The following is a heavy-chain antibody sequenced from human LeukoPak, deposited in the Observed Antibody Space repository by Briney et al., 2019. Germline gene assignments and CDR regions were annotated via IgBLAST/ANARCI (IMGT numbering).Heavy chain of an antibody. CDR2: INPKSGGT. Sequence: ASVKVSCKASGYTFTDYYMHWVRQAPGQGLEWMGWINPKSGGTKYAQRFQGRMTMTRDTSINTAYMELSSLRSEDTAVYYCATVVIAAAGGEPEYYFDYWGQGTLVTVSS. CDR3: ATVVIAAAGGEPEYYFDY. CDR1: GYTFTDYY. D-gene: IGHD6-13*01. V-gene: IGHV1-2*02. J-gene: IGHJ4*02.